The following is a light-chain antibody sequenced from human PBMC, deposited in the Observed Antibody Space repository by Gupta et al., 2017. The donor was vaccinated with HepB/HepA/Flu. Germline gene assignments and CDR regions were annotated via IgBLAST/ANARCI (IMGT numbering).Light chain of an antibody. CDR1: QSISSN. CDR2: DAS. CDR3: QQDNNWLT. V-gene: IGKV3-15*01. Sequence: EIVMTQSQATLSVSPGERATLSCRASQSISSNLAWYQQKPGQAPRLLIYDASTRATGIPARFSGSGSGTEFTLTSSSRQSEDFAVYYWQQDNNWLTFGGGTKVEIK. J-gene: IGKJ4*01.